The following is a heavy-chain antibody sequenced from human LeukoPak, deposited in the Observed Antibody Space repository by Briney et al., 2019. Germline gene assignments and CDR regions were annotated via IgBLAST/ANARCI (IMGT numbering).Heavy chain of an antibody. CDR1: GFPFSVYY. V-gene: IGHV3-11*04. Sequence: GGSLRLSCAVSGFPFSVYYMSWIRQAPGKGLEWISYIGLSGYPLDYADSVKGRFTISRDNAKNPLYLEMSSLRDEDTAVYYCARKDFSSGSFNYWGQGTLVTVSS. CDR2: IGLSGYPL. CDR3: ARKDFSSGSFNY. D-gene: IGHD3-22*01. J-gene: IGHJ4*02.